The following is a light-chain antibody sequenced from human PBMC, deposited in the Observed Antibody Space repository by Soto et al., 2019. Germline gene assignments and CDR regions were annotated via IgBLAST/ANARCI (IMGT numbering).Light chain of an antibody. V-gene: IGKV3-11*01. J-gene: IGKJ5*01. Sequence: EVALTPSTVTLSLSPGERATLSCRDSQSFRGLLAWYQQKPGQAPRLLIYDAYNRATGIPPRFSGSGSGTDFTLTISSLEPEDSAVYYCQQRHMWPITFGQGTRLEIK. CDR2: DAY. CDR3: QQRHMWPIT. CDR1: QSFRGL.